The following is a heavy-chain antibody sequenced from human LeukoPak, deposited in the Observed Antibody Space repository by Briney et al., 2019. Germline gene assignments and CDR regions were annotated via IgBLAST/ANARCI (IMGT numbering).Heavy chain of an antibody. CDR1: GFTFTDYG. CDR2: IRDDGLRI. CDR3: AKSLGRGQGLLPGGDDTFDI. D-gene: IGHD6-19*01. J-gene: IGHJ3*02. V-gene: IGHV3-30*02. Sequence: PGGSLRLSCIASGFTFTDYGIHWVRQAPGKGLEWVTFIRDDGLRIYYTDSVKGRFTISRDNSKNTVNLQMSSLRAEDTAVYYCAKSLGRGQGLLPGGDDTFDIWGQGTMVTVSS.